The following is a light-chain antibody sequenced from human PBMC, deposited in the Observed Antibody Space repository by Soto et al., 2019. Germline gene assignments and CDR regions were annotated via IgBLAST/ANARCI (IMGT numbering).Light chain of an antibody. CDR3: QQHSHWPPWT. CDR2: GAS. CDR1: QNVRTF. V-gene: IGKV3-11*01. J-gene: IGKJ1*01. Sequence: ALTQSPATLSLSPGERATLSCRASQNVRTFLDWYQQKPGQAPRLLIYGASNRATGIPARFSGGGSGTDFTLTISSLEPEDFAVYYCQQHSHWPPWTFGQGTRVEIQ.